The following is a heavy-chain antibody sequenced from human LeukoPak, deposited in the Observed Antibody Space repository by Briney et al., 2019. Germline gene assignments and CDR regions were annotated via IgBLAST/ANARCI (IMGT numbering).Heavy chain of an antibody. V-gene: IGHV1-2*02. CDR1: GGTFSSYA. Sequence: GASVKVSCKASGGTFSSYAISWVRQAPGQGLEWMGWIDPSRDVTRYAQNFQGRVTMTWDTSMSTAYMEVTRLTSDDTAMFYCARDPPATTAFDVWGQGTMVIVSS. D-gene: IGHD1-1*01. CDR3: ARDPPATTAFDV. J-gene: IGHJ3*01. CDR2: IDPSRDVT.